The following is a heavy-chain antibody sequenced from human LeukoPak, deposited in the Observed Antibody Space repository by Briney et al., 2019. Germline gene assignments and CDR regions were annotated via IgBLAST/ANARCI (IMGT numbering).Heavy chain of an antibody. CDR2: IYYSGST. V-gene: IGHV4-59*12. Sequence: SETLSLTCTVSGGSISSYYWSWVRQPPGKGLEWIGYIYYSGSTNYNPSLKSRFTISVDTPKNQFFLNLTSLTPADTAVYYCARSRQASGLLSSWGQGTPVVVSS. J-gene: IGHJ5*02. CDR1: GGSISSYY. CDR3: ARSRQASGLLSS. D-gene: IGHD2-2*01.